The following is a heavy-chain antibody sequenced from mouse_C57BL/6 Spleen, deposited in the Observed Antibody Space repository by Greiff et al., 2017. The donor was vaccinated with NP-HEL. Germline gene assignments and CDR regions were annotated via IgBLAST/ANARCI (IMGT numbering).Heavy chain of an antibody. V-gene: IGHV1-53*01. D-gene: IGHD1-1*01. J-gene: IGHJ1*03. Sequence: QVQLQQPGTELVKPGASVKLSCTASGYTFTSYWMHWVKQRPGQGLEWIGNINPSNGGPTSNEKFKSKATLTVDKSSSTAYMQLSSLTSEDSAVYYCARWAYYGSSQPYWYFDVWGTGTTVTVSS. CDR3: ARWAYYGSSQPYWYFDV. CDR2: INPSNGGP. CDR1: GYTFTSYW.